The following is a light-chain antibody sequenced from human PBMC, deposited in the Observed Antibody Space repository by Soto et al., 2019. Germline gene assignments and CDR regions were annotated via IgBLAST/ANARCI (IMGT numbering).Light chain of an antibody. CDR2: WAS. CDR3: QQYYSTPLI. V-gene: IGKV4-1*01. J-gene: IGKJ4*01. CDR1: QSVLYSSNNKNY. Sequence: DIVRTQSPDSLAVSMGERATINCKSSQSVLYSSNNKNYLAWYQQKPGQTPKLLIYWASTRESGVPDRFSGSGSGTDFTLTISSLQAEDVAVYYCQQYYSTPLIFGGGTKVEIK.